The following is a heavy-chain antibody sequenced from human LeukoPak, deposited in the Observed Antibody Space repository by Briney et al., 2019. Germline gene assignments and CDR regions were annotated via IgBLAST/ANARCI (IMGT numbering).Heavy chain of an antibody. CDR3: AATWAGYSHLY. D-gene: IGHD6-13*01. CDR2: IYYSGST. Sequence: SETLSLTCTVSGGSISSSGYYWGWIRQPPGKGLEWIGSIYYSGSTYYNPSLKSRVTIPVDTSKNQFSLKLSSVTAADTAVYYCAATWAGYSHLYWGQGTLVTVSS. V-gene: IGHV4-39*01. CDR1: GGSISSSGYY. J-gene: IGHJ4*02.